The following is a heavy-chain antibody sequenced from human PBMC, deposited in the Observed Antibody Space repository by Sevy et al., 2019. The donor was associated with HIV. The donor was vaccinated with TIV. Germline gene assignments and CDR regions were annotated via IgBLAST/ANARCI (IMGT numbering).Heavy chain of an antibody. CDR3: ARSVLAVAGSYGMDV. Sequence: GESLKISCAASGFTFSNYVMHWVRQAPGKGLEWVTFIASYGNDEDYADSVKGRFTISRDNSKNTLYLQMNSLRPEDTAVYYCARSVLAVAGSYGMDVWGQGTMVTVSS. J-gene: IGHJ6*02. V-gene: IGHV3-30*04. D-gene: IGHD6-19*01. CDR1: GFTFSNYV. CDR2: IASYGNDE.